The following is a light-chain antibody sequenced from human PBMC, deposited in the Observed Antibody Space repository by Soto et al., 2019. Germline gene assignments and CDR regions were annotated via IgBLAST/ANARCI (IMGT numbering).Light chain of an antibody. CDR3: SSYAGSSNV. CDR2: EVN. Sequence: QSALTQPPSASGSPGQSVAISCTGTSRDGGGYNSVSWYQQHPGKAPKLMIYEVNKRPSGVPDRFSGSKSGNTASLTVSGLQAEDEADYYCSSYAGSSNVFGTGTKVTVL. V-gene: IGLV2-8*01. J-gene: IGLJ1*01. CDR1: SRDGGGYNS.